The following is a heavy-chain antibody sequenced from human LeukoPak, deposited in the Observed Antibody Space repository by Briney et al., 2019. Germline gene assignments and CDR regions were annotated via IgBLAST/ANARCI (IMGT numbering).Heavy chain of an antibody. CDR3: ARVPFPYCGGDCREYFQH. V-gene: IGHV3-21*01. CDR1: GFTFSSYS. Sequence: GGSLRLSCAASGFTFSSYSMNWVRQAPGKGLEWVSSISSSSSYIYYADSVKGRFTISRDNAKNSLYLQMNSLRAEDTAVYYCARVPFPYCGGDCREYFQHWGQGTLVTVSS. D-gene: IGHD2-21*02. CDR2: ISSSSSYI. J-gene: IGHJ1*01.